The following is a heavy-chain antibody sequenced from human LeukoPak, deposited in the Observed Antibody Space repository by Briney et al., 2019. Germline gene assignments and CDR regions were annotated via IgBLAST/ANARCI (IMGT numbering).Heavy chain of an antibody. CDR3: AKDIAVAGFNWFDP. CDR2: IRFTGSYI. V-gene: IGHV3-21*04. D-gene: IGHD6-19*01. Sequence: AGGSLRLSCVASGFTFSHYSMNWVRQAPGKGLEWVSSIRFTGSYIYYADSVKGRFTISRDNAKNSLYLQMNSLRAEDTALYYCAKDIAVAGFNWFDPWGQGTLVTVSS. J-gene: IGHJ5*02. CDR1: GFTFSHYS.